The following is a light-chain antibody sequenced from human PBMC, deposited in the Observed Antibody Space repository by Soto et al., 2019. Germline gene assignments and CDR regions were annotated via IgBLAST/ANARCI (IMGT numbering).Light chain of an antibody. CDR2: GAS. CDR1: QSVSSN. CDR3: QQDNNWPWT. J-gene: IGKJ1*01. V-gene: IGKV3-15*01. Sequence: EIVMTHSPATLSVSPGERATLSCRASQSVSSNLAWYQQKPGQAPRLLIYGASTRATGIPARFSGSGSGTEFTLTISSLQSEDFAVYYCQQDNNWPWTFGQGTKVDIK.